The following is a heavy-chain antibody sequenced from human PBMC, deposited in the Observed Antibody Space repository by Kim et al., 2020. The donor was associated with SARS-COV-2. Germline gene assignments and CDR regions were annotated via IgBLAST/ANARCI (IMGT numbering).Heavy chain of an antibody. V-gene: IGHV3-15*01. CDR2: IKSKTDGGTT. Sequence: GGSLRLSCAASGFTFSNAWMSWVRQAPGKGLEWVGRIKSKTDGGTTDYAAPVKGRFTISRDDSKNTLYLQMNSLKTEDTAVYYCTTVSVAGIYYYYGMDVWGQGTTVTVSS. D-gene: IGHD6-19*01. CDR3: TTVSVAGIYYYYGMDV. J-gene: IGHJ6*02. CDR1: GFTFSNAW.